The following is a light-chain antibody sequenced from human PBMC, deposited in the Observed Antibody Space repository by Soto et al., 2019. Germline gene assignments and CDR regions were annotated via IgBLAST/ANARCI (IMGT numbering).Light chain of an antibody. J-gene: IGLJ1*01. CDR3: SSYTSSSTYV. CDR1: SSDVGGYNY. V-gene: IGLV2-14*01. CDR2: EVS. Sequence: QSVLTQPASVSGSPGQSITISCTGTSSDVGGYNYVSWYQQHPGKAPKLMIYEVSNRPSGVSNRFSGSKSGNTASLTISGLQAEAEADYYCSSYTSSSTYVFGTGTKLTVL.